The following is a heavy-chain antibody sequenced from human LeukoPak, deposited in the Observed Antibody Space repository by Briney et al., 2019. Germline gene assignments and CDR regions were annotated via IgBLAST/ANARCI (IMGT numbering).Heavy chain of an antibody. Sequence: GRSLRLSCAASGFTFSSYAMHWVRQAPGKGLEWVAVISYDGSNKYYADSVKGRFTISRDNSKNTLYLQMNSLRAEDAAVYYCARDLSGYYDSSGYMGGYFDYWGQGTLVTVSS. D-gene: IGHD3-22*01. CDR2: ISYDGSNK. CDR3: ARDLSGYYDSSGYMGGYFDY. J-gene: IGHJ4*02. V-gene: IGHV3-30*04. CDR1: GFTFSSYA.